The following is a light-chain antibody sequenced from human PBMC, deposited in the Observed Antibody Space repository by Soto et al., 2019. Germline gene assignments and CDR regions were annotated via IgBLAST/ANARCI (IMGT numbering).Light chain of an antibody. CDR3: QQRSIWPLT. CDR2: DAS. CDR1: QSVSSY. V-gene: IGKV3-11*01. J-gene: IGKJ4*02. Sequence: EIVLTQSPATLSVSPGERATLSCRASQSVSSYLAWYQQKPGQAPKLLIYDASNRATGIPARFSGSRSGTDFTLTINSLEPEDFAIYYCQQRSIWPLTFGGGTKVEIK.